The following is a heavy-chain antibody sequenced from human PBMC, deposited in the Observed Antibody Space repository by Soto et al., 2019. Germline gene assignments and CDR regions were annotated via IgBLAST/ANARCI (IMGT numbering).Heavy chain of an antibody. CDR3: ARDQEDIVLVPAAPRGMDV. V-gene: IGHV4-30-4*01. Sequence: SETLSLTCTVSGGSVSSGSYYWGWIRRPPGKGLEWIGYIYYSGSTYYNPSLKSRVTISVDTSKNQFSLKLSSVTAADTAVYYCARDQEDIVLVPAAPRGMDVWGQGTTVTVSS. D-gene: IGHD2-2*01. CDR2: IYYSGST. J-gene: IGHJ6*02. CDR1: GGSVSSGSYY.